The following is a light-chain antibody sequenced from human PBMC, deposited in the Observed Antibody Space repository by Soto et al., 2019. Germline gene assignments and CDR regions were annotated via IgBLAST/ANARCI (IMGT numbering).Light chain of an antibody. CDR1: NIEIKS. V-gene: IGLV3-21*02. J-gene: IGLJ2*01. CDR3: QVWDSSSDHRVV. CDR2: DDG. Sequence: SYELTQAPSVSVAPGQTARITCGGNNIEIKSVHWYQQKPGQAPVLVVYDDGDRPSGIPERFSGSNSGNTATLTITRVEAGDEADYHCQVWDSSSDHRVVFGGGTKLTVL.